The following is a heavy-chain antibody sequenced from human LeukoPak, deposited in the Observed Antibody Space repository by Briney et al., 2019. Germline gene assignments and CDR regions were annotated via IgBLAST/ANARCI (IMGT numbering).Heavy chain of an antibody. CDR2: TYYSGST. Sequence: PSETLSLTCTVSGGSISSSSYYWGWIRQPPGKGLEWIGSTYYSGSTYYNPSLKSRVTISVDTSKNQFSLKLSSVTAADTAVYYCASLYSSGWHTRYYFDYWGQGTLVTVSS. CDR1: GGSISSSSYY. D-gene: IGHD6-19*01. V-gene: IGHV4-39*01. J-gene: IGHJ4*02. CDR3: ASLYSSGWHTRYYFDY.